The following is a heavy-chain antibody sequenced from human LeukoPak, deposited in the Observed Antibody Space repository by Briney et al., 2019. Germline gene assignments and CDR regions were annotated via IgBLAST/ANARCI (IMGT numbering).Heavy chain of an antibody. CDR3: ARGHKGWGIYYFWVL. Sequence: PSETLTLTCAVSGGSISSGGYSWGWIRQPPGTGLEWIGYIYDSGSTYYNPSLKSRVTISVHGTKNQSSLKLNSVPAAARTVYYFARGHKGWGIYYFWVLGGQGTTVSVSS. CDR1: GGSISSGGYS. J-gene: IGHJ6*02. V-gene: IGHV4-30-2*01. D-gene: IGHD2/OR15-2a*01. CDR2: IYDSGST.